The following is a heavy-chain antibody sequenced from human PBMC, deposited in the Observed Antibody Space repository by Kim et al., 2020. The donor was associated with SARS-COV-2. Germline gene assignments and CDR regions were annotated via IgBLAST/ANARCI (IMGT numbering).Heavy chain of an antibody. CDR1: GGSISSYY. J-gene: IGHJ6*02. D-gene: IGHD3-3*01. CDR2: IYTSGST. V-gene: IGHV4-4*07. CDR3: ARELDYDFWSGYYRYYYYGMDV. Sequence: SETLPLTCTVSGGSISSYYWSWIRQPAGKGLEWIGRIYTSGSTNYNPSLKSRVTMSVDTSKNQFSLKLSSVTAADTAVYYCARELDYDFWSGYYRYYYYGMDVWGQGTTVTVSS.